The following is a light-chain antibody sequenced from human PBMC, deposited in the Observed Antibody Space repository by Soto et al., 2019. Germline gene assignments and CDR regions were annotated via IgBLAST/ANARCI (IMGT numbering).Light chain of an antibody. CDR1: QGISSY. V-gene: IGKV1-9*01. Sequence: DIQLTQSPSFLSASVGDRVTVTCRASQGISSYLAWYQQKPGKAPKLLIYAASTLQSGVPSRFSGSGSGTEFTLTISSLQPEDFATYYCQQLNTYPITFGQWTRLEI. J-gene: IGKJ5*01. CDR2: AAS. CDR3: QQLNTYPIT.